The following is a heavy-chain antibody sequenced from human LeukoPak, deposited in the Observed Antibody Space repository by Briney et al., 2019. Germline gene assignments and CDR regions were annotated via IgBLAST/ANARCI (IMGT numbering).Heavy chain of an antibody. Sequence: SETLSLTCAVYGGSFSGYYWSWIRQPPGKGLEWIGEINHSGSTNYNPSLKSRVTISVDTSKNQFSLKLSSVTAADTAVYYCARGFTMIDGRAFDIWGQGTMVTVSS. V-gene: IGHV4-34*01. CDR3: ARGFTMIDGRAFDI. CDR1: GGSFSGYY. D-gene: IGHD3-22*01. J-gene: IGHJ3*02. CDR2: INHSGST.